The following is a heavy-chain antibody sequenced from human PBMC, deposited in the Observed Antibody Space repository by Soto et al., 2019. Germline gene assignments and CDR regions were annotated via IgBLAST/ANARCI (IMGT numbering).Heavy chain of an antibody. J-gene: IGHJ4*02. CDR3: VHRPVGYMRSWDNGYFDF. D-gene: IGHD1-1*01. CDR1: GFSFSTTQVC. Sequence: QTTLNASGPTLVKPTTTLTLTCTSPGFSFSTTQVCVGWIRHLPGKARQWLALSYWDDDNRYYLSLSNRLSIANETSRNLVVITVPTVDPVDSAAYYCVHRPVGYMRSWDNGYFDFWGRGALVSV. CDR2: SYWDDDN. V-gene: IGHV2-5*02.